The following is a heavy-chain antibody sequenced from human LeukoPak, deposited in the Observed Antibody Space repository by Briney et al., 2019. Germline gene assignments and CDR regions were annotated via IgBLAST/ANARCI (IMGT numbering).Heavy chain of an antibody. CDR2: IYHSGST. Sequence: PSETLSLTCTVSGGSISSSSYYWGWIRQPPGKGLEWIGYIYHSGSTYYNPSLKSRVTISVDRSKNQFSLKLSSVTAADTAVYYCARGRKTLTTVTPDYFDYWGQGTLVTVSS. CDR3: ARGRKTLTTVTPDYFDY. D-gene: IGHD4-11*01. V-gene: IGHV4-30-2*01. J-gene: IGHJ4*02. CDR1: GGSISSSSYY.